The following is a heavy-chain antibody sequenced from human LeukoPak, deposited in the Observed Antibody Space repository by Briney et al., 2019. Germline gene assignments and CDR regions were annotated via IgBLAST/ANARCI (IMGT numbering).Heavy chain of an antibody. J-gene: IGHJ4*02. D-gene: IGHD1-26*01. CDR2: IYYTGNT. V-gene: IGHV4-59*01. Sequence: SETLSLTCAVSGGSISNSFWSWIRQPPGKGLEWIAYIYYTGNTKYNPSLKSRVTISVDTSKNQFSLRLSSVTAEDTAVYYCARDSGSSPTFDYWGQGTLVTVSS. CDR3: ARDSGSSPTFDY. CDR1: GGSISNSF.